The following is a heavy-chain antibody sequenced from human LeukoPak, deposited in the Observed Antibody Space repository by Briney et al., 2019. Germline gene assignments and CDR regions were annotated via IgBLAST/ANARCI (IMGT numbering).Heavy chain of an antibody. J-gene: IGHJ1*01. Sequence: GGSLRLSCEASGVIFTDYWMTWARQAPGKGLEWVANTNKDGSEKWYVDSVKGRFTISRDNAKNSLYLQMNSLKAGDTALYYCVRDGNDGLNDWEYWGQGALVTVSS. D-gene: IGHD1-1*01. CDR3: VRDGNDGLNDWEY. CDR2: TNKDGSEK. V-gene: IGHV3-7*03. CDR1: GVIFTDYW.